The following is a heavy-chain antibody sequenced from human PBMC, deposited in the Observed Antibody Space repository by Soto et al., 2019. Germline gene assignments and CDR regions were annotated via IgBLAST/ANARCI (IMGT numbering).Heavy chain of an antibody. CDR3: ARDKGDFWSGQYYFDY. CDR1: GFTFSSYG. J-gene: IGHJ4*02. CDR2: IWYDGSNK. D-gene: IGHD3-3*01. Sequence: GGSLRLSCAASGFTFSSYGMHWVRQAPGKGLEWVAVIWYDGSNKYYADSVKGRFTISRDNSKNTLYLQMNSLRAEDTAVYYCARDKGDFWSGQYYFDYWGQGTLVTVSS. V-gene: IGHV3-33*01.